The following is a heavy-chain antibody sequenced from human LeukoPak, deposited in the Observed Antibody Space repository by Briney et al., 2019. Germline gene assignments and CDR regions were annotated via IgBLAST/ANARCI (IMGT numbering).Heavy chain of an antibody. CDR3: ATSYDMGWLIGY. CDR1: GFTFGDTW. Sequence: GGSLRLSCAASGFTFGDTWMNWVRQVPGQGLEWVANIKQDGSEKFYVASVKGRFTISRDNGKSSLYLQMDSLRAEDTTLYYCATSYDMGWLIGYWGQGTLVTVSS. D-gene: IGHD3/OR15-3a*01. V-gene: IGHV3-7*03. CDR2: IKQDGSEK. J-gene: IGHJ4*02.